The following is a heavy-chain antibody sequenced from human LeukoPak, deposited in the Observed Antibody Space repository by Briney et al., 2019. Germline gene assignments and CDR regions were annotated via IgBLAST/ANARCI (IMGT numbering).Heavy chain of an antibody. CDR3: ARPAYGDYLDY. V-gene: IGHV4-38-2*02. CDR2: IHHSGST. CDR1: GYSISSGYY. D-gene: IGHD4-17*01. Sequence: SETLSLTCTVSGYSISSGYYWGWIRQPPGKGLEWIGSIHHSGSTYYNPSLKSRVTISVDTSKNQFSLKLSSVTAADTAVYYCARPAYGDYLDYWGQGTLVTVSS. J-gene: IGHJ4*02.